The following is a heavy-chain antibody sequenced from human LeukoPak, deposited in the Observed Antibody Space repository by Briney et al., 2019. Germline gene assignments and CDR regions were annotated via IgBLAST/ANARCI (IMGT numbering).Heavy chain of an antibody. CDR3: AKWKYSSSGLDDY. CDR2: ISYDGRNK. J-gene: IGHJ4*02. CDR1: GFTFSNYG. V-gene: IGHV3-30*18. D-gene: IGHD6-6*01. Sequence: GGSLRLSCAASGFTFSNYGMHWVRQAPGKGLEWVAVISYDGRNKYYADPVKGRFTISRDNSKNTLYVQMNSLGAEDTAVYYCAKWKYSSSGLDDYWGQGTLVTVSS.